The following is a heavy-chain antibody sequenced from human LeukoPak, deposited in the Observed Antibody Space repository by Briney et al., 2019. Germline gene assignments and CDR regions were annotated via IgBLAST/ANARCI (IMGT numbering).Heavy chain of an antibody. CDR3: ARGLSGYSSSLAY. J-gene: IGHJ4*02. D-gene: IGHD6-6*01. CDR1: GFTFSSYW. CDR2: INPDGSST. V-gene: IGHV3-74*01. Sequence: GGSLRLSCAASGFTFSSYWVHWVRQTPGKGLVWVSRINPDGSSTSYADSVKGRFTISRDNAKNTLYLQMNSLRAEDTAVYYCARGLSGYSSSLAYWGQGTLVTVSS.